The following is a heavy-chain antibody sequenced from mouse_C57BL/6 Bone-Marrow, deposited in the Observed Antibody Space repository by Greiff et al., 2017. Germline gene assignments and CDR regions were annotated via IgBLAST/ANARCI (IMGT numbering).Heavy chain of an antibody. CDR1: GYTFTSYW. CDR3: ARDYYGSSCWFAY. Sequence: VQRVESGAELVRPGSSVKLSCKASGYTFTSYWMDWVKQRPGQGLEWIGNIYPSDSETHYNQKFKDKATLTVDKSSSTAYMQLSSLTSEDSAVYYCARDYYGSSCWFAYWGQGTLVTVSA. CDR2: IYPSDSET. J-gene: IGHJ3*01. D-gene: IGHD1-1*01. V-gene: IGHV1-61*01.